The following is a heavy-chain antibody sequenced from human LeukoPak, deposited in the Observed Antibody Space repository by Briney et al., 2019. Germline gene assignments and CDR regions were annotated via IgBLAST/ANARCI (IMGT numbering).Heavy chain of an antibody. CDR3: ARESHGWTLS. J-gene: IGHJ5*02. CDR2: SSGSTI. D-gene: IGHD3/OR15-3a*01. V-gene: IGHV3-11*01. Sequence: GGSLRLSCAASGFTFSDYYMSWIRQAPGKGLEWVSSSGSTIYYADSVKGRFTISRDNAKNSLYLQMNSLRAEDTAVYYCARESHGWTLSWGQGTLVTVSS. CDR1: GFTFSDYY.